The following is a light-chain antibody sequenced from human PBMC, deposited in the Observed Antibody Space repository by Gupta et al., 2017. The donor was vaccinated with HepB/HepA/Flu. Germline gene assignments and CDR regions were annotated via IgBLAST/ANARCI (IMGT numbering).Light chain of an antibody. Sequence: QMTKSPSTLAASVGDRVNITCRAGQSISRWLAWYQHKPGRAPILLIYKASILQSGVPSRFSASGFGTEFTLTISDLQPEDFATYYCRQCSSYPLTFGEGTKVEIK. V-gene: IGKV1-5*03. J-gene: IGKJ4*01. CDR2: KAS. CDR3: RQCSSYPLT. CDR1: QSISRW.